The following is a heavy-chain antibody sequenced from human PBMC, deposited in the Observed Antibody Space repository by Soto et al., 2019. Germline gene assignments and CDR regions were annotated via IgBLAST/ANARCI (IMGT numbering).Heavy chain of an antibody. J-gene: IGHJ4*02. Sequence: WASVKVSCKASGYSFTKYHMHWVRQAPGQGLEWMGWINPGSGVTNQAQRFQGRVTISVDTSKNQFSLKLSSVTAADTAVYYCARGGTGRGYSYGWYYFDYWGQGTLVTVSS. D-gene: IGHD5-18*01. CDR2: INPGSGVT. CDR3: ARGGTGRGYSYGWYYFDY. CDR1: GYSFTKYH. V-gene: IGHV1-2*02.